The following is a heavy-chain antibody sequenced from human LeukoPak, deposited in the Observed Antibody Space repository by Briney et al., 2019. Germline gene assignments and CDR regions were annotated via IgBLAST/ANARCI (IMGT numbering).Heavy chain of an antibody. CDR1: GDSISLFY. D-gene: IGHD6-19*01. Sequence: PSETLSLTCTVSGDSISLFYWSWLRQPPRRGLEGIAYIHYSGGADYSPSLNSRVTISIDTSKNQFSLKLTSVTAADTAVYYCARRNSNSGWFRDDYWGQGTLVTVSS. V-gene: IGHV4-59*08. CDR3: ARRNSNSGWFRDDY. J-gene: IGHJ4*02. CDR2: IHYSGGA.